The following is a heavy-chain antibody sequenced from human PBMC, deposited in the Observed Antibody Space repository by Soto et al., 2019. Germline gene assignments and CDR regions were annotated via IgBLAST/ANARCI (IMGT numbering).Heavy chain of an antibody. CDR3: ARDSPPPRE. J-gene: IGHJ4*02. V-gene: IGHV1-18*01. CDR1: GYTFTSYY. Sequence: QVQLVQSGAEVKKPGASVKVSCKTSGYTFTSYYISWVRQAPGQGLEWMGWISAYNGNTNYAQKLQGRVTMTTDTTTNTAYMELRSLSSDDTAVYCCARDSPPPREWGQGTLVTVSS. CDR2: ISAYNGNT.